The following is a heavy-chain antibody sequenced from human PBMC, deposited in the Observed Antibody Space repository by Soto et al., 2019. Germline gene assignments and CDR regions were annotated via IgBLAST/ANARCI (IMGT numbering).Heavy chain of an antibody. CDR2: INPILDST. D-gene: IGHD6-25*01. Sequence: QEQVVQSGPAMKEPGSSVKVSCRASGIMSSGYGFSWVRQATGQGLEWVGMINPILDSTHYAQNLQGRVSLSVDKSRDTAYLEVTSLGLEDTAIYFCATMKRARLDSWGRGTVVTVSS. V-gene: IGHV1-69*09. CDR3: ATMKRARLDS. J-gene: IGHJ4*02. CDR1: GIMSSGYG.